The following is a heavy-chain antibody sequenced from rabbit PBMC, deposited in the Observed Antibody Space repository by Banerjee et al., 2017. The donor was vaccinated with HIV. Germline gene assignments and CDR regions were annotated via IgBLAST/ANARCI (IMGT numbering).Heavy chain of an antibody. V-gene: IGHV1S45*01. CDR1: GFSFSSYY. D-gene: IGHD7-1*01. CDR2: IYTGDGST. J-gene: IGHJ4*01. CDR3: ARAGYTIYSYNL. Sequence: QEQLVESGGGLVQPGGSLKLSCTVSGFSFSSYYMCWVRQAPGKGLEWIACIYTGDGSTYYASWAKGRVTISKTSSTTVTLQMTSLTAADTATYFCARAGYTIYSYNLWGQGTLVTVS.